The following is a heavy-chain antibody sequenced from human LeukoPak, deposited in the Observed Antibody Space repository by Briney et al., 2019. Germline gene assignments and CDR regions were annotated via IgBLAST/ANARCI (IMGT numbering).Heavy chain of an antibody. V-gene: IGHV1-2*02. D-gene: IGHD6-13*01. J-gene: IGHJ4*02. Sequence: ASVKVSCKASGYTFTGYYMHWVRQAPGQGLEWMGWINPNSGGTNYAQKFQGRVTMTRDTSISTAYMELSSLRSEDTAVYYCARDRIGIAIYFDYWGQGTLVTVSS. CDR1: GYTFTGYY. CDR2: INPNSGGT. CDR3: ARDRIGIAIYFDY.